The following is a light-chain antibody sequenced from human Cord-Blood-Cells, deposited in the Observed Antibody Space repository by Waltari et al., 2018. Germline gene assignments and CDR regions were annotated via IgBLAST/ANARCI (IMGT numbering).Light chain of an antibody. CDR3: QVWDSSSDHPGVV. Sequence: SYVLTQPPSVSVAPGKTARITCGGNNIGSKSVHWYQQKPGQAPVLVVYDDSDRPSGIPGRLSGSNSGNTATLTISRVEAGDEADYYCQVWDSSSDHPGVVFGGGTKLTVL. CDR1: NIGSKS. CDR2: DDS. V-gene: IGLV3-21*03. J-gene: IGLJ2*01.